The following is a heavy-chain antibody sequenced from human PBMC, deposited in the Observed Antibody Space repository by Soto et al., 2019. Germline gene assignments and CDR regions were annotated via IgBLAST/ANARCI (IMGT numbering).Heavy chain of an antibody. CDR2: IYYNGSP. Sequence: QVQLQESGPRLVKPSETLSLTCTGSHGSISSGGYYWSWIRQRPGKGLEWIGYIYYNGSPYYTPSLRGRVAISVDRSNNQFSLELRSVTAADTAVYFCARQNPYSSGSYYFDVWGQGTLVTVSS. CDR3: ARQNPYSSGSYYFDV. CDR1: HGSISSGGYY. D-gene: IGHD6-19*01. J-gene: IGHJ4*02. V-gene: IGHV4-31*03.